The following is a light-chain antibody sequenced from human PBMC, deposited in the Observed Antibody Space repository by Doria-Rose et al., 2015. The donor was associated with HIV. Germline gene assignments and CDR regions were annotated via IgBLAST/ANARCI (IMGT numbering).Light chain of an antibody. CDR3: HQYGTSWT. V-gene: IGKV3-20*01. J-gene: IGKJ1*01. CDR2: DGS. Sequence: EIVMTQSPGTLSLSPGERATLSCRASQSFSSTYLAWYQQKPDQAPSLLIYDGSTRATGIPDRISASGSGTDFTLTINRLEPEDFALYYCHQYGTSWTFGQGTKVEI. CDR1: QSFSSTY.